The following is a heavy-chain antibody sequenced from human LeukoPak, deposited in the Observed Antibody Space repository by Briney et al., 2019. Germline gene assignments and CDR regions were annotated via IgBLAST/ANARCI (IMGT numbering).Heavy chain of an antibody. CDR1: GFTFSSYS. Sequence: GGSLRLSCAASGFTFSSYSMNWVRQAPGKGLEWVSSISSSSSYIYYADSVKGRFTISRDNAKNSLYLQMNSLRAEDTAVYYCARGSGSYGGWAFDIWGQGTMVTVSS. CDR3: ARGSGSYGGWAFDI. D-gene: IGHD1-26*01. CDR2: ISSSSSYI. J-gene: IGHJ3*02. V-gene: IGHV3-21*01.